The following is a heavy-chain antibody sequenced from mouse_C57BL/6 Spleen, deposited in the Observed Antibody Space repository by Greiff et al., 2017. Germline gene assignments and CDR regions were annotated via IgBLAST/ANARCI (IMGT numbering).Heavy chain of an antibody. J-gene: IGHJ3*01. CDR3: ARHDSSYAWFAY. D-gene: IGHD1-1*01. V-gene: IGHV5-6*01. CDR2: ISSGGSYT. Sequence: EVQRVESGGDLVKPGGSLKLSCAASGFTFSSYGMSWVRQTPDKRLEWVATISSGGSYTYYPDSVKGRFTISRDNAKNTLYLQMSSLKSEDTAMYYCARHDSSYAWFAYWGQGTLVTVSA. CDR1: GFTFSSYG.